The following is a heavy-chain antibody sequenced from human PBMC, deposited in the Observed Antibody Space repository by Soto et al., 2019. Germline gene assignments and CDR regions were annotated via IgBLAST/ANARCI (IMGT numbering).Heavy chain of an antibody. CDR3: ARLDAEEYSSAGDY. Sequence: SETLPLTFPFSSGSISSSSYYWGWIRQPPGKGLEWIGRLSYSGSTYYNPSLKSRVTISVDTSKNQFSLKLSSVTAADTAVYYCARLDAEEYSSAGDYWGQGTLVTVSS. CDR2: LSYSGST. D-gene: IGHD6-6*01. J-gene: IGHJ4*02. V-gene: IGHV4-39*01. CDR1: SGSISSSSYY.